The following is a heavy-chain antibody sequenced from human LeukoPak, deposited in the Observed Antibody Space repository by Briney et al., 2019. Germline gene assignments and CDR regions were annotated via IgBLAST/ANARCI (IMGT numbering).Heavy chain of an antibody. Sequence: ASVKVSCKASGGTFSSYAISWVRQAPGQGLEWMGIINPSGGSTSYAQKFQGRVTMTRDTSTSTVYMELSSLRSEDTAVYYCAVLRAFDIWGQGTMVTVSS. V-gene: IGHV1-46*03. CDR2: INPSGGST. CDR3: AVLRAFDI. CDR1: GGTFSSYA. J-gene: IGHJ3*02. D-gene: IGHD5/OR15-5a*01.